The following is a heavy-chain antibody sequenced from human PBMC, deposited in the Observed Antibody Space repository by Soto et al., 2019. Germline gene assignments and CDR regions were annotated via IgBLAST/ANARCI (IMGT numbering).Heavy chain of an antibody. CDR1: GFTFSSYA. CDR2: ISGSDGRT. CDR3: AQGVSQSKPLALFDY. V-gene: IGHV3-23*01. D-gene: IGHD3-10*01. J-gene: IGHJ4*02. Sequence: EVQLLESGGGWVRPGGSLRLSCAASGFTFSSYAMSWVRQAPGKGLEWVSTISGSDGRTYSTDSVKGRFTISRDNSRNTAYLQMNSLRVEDTAVYYCAQGVSQSKPLALFDYWGRGTLVTVSS.